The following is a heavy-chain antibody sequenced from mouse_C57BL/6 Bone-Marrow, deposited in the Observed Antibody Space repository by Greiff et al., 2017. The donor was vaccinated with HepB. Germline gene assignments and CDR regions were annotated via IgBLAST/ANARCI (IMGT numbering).Heavy chain of an antibody. CDR3: ARKVSYYYGSSYDWYFDV. V-gene: IGHV1-20*01. D-gene: IGHD1-1*01. CDR1: GYSFTGYF. Sequence: VQLQQSGPELVKPGDSVKISCKASGYSFTGYFMNWVMQSHGKSLEWIGRINPYNGDTFYNQKFKGKATLTVDKSSSTAHMELRSLTSEDSAVYYCARKVSYYYGSSYDWYFDVWGTGTTVTVSS. J-gene: IGHJ1*03. CDR2: INPYNGDT.